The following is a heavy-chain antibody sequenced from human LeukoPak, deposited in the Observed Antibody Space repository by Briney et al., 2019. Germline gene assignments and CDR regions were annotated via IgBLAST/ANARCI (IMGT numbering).Heavy chain of an antibody. Sequence: SETLSLTCAVSGGFISRSNWWSWVRQPPGKGLEWIGEINHSGSTNYNPSLKSRVTISVDTSKNQFSLKLSSVTAADTAVYYCASSSGSYYKLYYFDYWGQGTLVTVSS. CDR1: GGFISRSNW. CDR2: INHSGST. CDR3: ASSSGSYYKLYYFDY. J-gene: IGHJ4*02. V-gene: IGHV4-4*02. D-gene: IGHD3-10*01.